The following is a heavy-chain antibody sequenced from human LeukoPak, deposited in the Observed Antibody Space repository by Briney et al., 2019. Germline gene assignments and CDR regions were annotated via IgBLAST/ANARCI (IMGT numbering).Heavy chain of an antibody. J-gene: IGHJ4*02. D-gene: IGHD3-9*01. CDR2: IYHSGST. Sequence: SETLSLTCAVSGCSISSGYYWGWIRQPPGKGLEWIGSIYHSGSTYYNPSLKSRVTISVDTSKNQFSLKLSSVTAADTAVYYCAGQTWYYDILTGYYVRYFDYWGQRTLVTVSS. CDR3: AGQTWYYDILTGYYVRYFDY. V-gene: IGHV4-38-2*01. CDR1: GCSISSGYY.